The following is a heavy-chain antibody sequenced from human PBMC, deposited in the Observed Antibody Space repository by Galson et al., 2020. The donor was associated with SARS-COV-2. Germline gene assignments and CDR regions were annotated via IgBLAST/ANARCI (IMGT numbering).Heavy chain of an antibody. Sequence: GESLKISCAASGFTVSSNYMTWVRQAPGTGLEWVSVLYTYGTTYYADSVKGRFTISRDTSKNTLYLQMNSLRAEDTALYYCARKTCGGACFSGYYFDYWGQGTLVTVSP. D-gene: IGHD2-21*01. CDR2: LYTYGTT. CDR3: ARKTCGGACFSGYYFDY. CDR1: GFTVSSNY. J-gene: IGHJ4*02. V-gene: IGHV3-53*01.